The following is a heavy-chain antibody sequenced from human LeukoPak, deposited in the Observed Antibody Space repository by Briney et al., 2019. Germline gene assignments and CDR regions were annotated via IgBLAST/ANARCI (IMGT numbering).Heavy chain of an antibody. CDR3: ARALKPLCYYYMDV. CDR2: ISTSGTNI. Sequence: GRSLRLSCAAAAFTFSDYYMSWIRQAPGKGLEWVSYISTSGTNIYYADSVKGRFTISRDNAKNSLYLQMNSLRAEDTAVYYCARALKPLCYYYMDVWGKGTTVTVSS. J-gene: IGHJ6*03. CDR1: AFTFSDYY. V-gene: IGHV3-11*04.